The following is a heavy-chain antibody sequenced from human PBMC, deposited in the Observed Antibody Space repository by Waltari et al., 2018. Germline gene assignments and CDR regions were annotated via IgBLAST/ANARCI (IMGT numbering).Heavy chain of an antibody. D-gene: IGHD3-3*01. CDR1: GSTLSRYW. Sequence: EVQLEESGGGLAQPGGSLRLSWAASGSTLSRYWLTWARQAPGKGLEWVANIKQDGSETYYADSLKGRFTISRDNAKNSLYLQMNSLRAEDTALYYCARDHVFRGDFWSGYYDSWGQGTLVTVSS. J-gene: IGHJ4*02. CDR3: ARDHVFRGDFWSGYYDS. V-gene: IGHV3-7*01. CDR2: IKQDGSET.